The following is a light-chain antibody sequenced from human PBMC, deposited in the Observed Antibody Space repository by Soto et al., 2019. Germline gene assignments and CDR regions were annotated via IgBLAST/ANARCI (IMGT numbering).Light chain of an antibody. CDR3: CSSAGSSTLVV. Sequence: QSALTQPASVSGSPGQSITISCTGTSSDVGSYNHVSWYQQHPGKAPKLMIYEVSKRPSGVSNRFSGSKSGNTASLTISGRQAEHEADYYCCSSAGSSTLVVFGGGTKVTVL. V-gene: IGLV2-23*02. CDR2: EVS. CDR1: SSDVGSYNH. J-gene: IGLJ2*01.